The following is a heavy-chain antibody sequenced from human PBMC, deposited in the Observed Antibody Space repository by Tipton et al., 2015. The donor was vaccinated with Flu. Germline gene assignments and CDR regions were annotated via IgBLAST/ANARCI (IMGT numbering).Heavy chain of an antibody. V-gene: IGHV4-34*01. D-gene: IGHD3-10*02. Sequence: GLVKPSETLSLTCTVYGGSFSGGSFSAYYWSWIRQSPGKGLEWIGEINHSGSASYNPSLKTRVTISRDTSKNQFSLNLRSVTAADTAVYYCARLSYYDVDLKNFYFDYWGQGALVTVSS. CDR3: ARLSYYDVDLKNFYFDY. CDR2: INHSGSA. J-gene: IGHJ4*02. CDR1: GGSFSGGSFSAYY.